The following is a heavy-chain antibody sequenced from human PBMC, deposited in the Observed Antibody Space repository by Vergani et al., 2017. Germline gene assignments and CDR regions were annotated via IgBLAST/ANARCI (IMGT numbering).Heavy chain of an antibody. J-gene: IGHJ4*02. Sequence: VQLVESGGVVVQPGRSLRLSCAASGFTFSSYGMHWVRQAPGKGLEWVAVISYDGSNKYYADSVKGRFTISRDNSKNTLYLQMNSLRAEDTAVYYCAIESDSYGFFDYWGQGTLVTVSS. D-gene: IGHD5-18*01. V-gene: IGHV3-30*03. CDR2: ISYDGSNK. CDR3: AIESDSYGFFDY. CDR1: GFTFSSYG.